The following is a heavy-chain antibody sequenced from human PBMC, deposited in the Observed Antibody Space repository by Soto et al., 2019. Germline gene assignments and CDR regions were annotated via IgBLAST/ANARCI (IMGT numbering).Heavy chain of an antibody. CDR2: ISYDGSNK. V-gene: IGHV3-30-3*01. CDR3: ARPLEGVWWYFDL. CDR1: GFTFSSYA. Sequence: QVQLVESGGGVVQPGRSLSLSCAASGFTFSSYAMHWVRQAPGKGLEWVAVISYDGSNKYYADSVKGRFTISRDNSKNTLYLQMNSLRAEDTAVYYCARPLEGVWWYFDLWGRGTLVTVSS. D-gene: IGHD3-16*01. J-gene: IGHJ2*01.